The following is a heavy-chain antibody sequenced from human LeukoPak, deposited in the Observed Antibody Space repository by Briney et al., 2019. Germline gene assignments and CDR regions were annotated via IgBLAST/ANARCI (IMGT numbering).Heavy chain of an antibody. J-gene: IGHJ4*02. D-gene: IGHD6-19*01. Sequence: GGSLRLSCAASGVTFSSYAMRWVRDAPGRGLEWVSAISGSGGSTYYADSVRGRFTISRDNSKNTLYLQMNSLRAEDTAVYYCALGYSSGWPYFDYWGQGTLVTVSS. CDR3: ALGYSSGWPYFDY. CDR2: ISGSGGST. CDR1: GVTFSSYA. V-gene: IGHV3-23*01.